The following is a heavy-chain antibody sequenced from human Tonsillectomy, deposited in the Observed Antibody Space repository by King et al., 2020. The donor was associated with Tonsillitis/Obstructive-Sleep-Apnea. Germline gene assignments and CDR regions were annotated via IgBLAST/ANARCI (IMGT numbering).Heavy chain of an antibody. CDR3: ARLRVGLRFLEWSPGGAFDI. V-gene: IGHV4-39*01. CDR1: GGSISSSSYY. Sequence: QLQESGPGLVKPSETLSLTCTVSGGSISSSSYYWGWIRQPPGKGLEWIGSIYYSGSTYYNPSLKSRVTISVDTSKNQFSLKLSSVTAADTAVYYCARLRVGLRFLEWSPGGAFDIWGQGTMVTVSS. CDR2: IYYSGST. D-gene: IGHD3-3*01. J-gene: IGHJ3*02.